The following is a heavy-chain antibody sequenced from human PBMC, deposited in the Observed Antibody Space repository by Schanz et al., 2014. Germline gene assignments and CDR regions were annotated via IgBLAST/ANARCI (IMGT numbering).Heavy chain of an antibody. D-gene: IGHD3-10*01. CDR1: GYTFRHYG. CDR2: INPSGGST. CDR3: ARGRGFYDY. Sequence: QVQLVQSGGEVKKPGASVKVSCKASGYTFRHYGISWLRQAPGQGLEWMGMINPSGGSTSYAQKFQGRVTMTRDTSTSTVYMELSSLRSEDTAVFYCARGRGFYDYWGQGTLVTVSS. J-gene: IGHJ4*02. V-gene: IGHV1-46*01.